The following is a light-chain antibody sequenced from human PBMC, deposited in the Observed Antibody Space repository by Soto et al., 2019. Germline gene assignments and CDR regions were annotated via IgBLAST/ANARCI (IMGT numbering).Light chain of an antibody. Sequence: EIVLTQSPGTLSLSPGERATLSCRASQNVNSNHIAWYQQKPGQAPRLLIYGPSSRATGIPERFSGSGSGTDFTLTISRLEPEDFAVYFCHQLNDYPLTFGGGTKVEIK. CDR2: GPS. CDR3: HQLNDYPLT. V-gene: IGKV3-20*01. CDR1: QNVNSNH. J-gene: IGKJ4*01.